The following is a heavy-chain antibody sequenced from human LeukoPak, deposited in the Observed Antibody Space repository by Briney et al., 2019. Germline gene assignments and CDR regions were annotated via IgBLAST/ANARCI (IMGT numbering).Heavy chain of an antibody. D-gene: IGHD6-19*01. CDR2: IYPGDSDT. J-gene: IGHJ4*02. CDR1: GYSFTSYW. Sequence: GESLKISCKGSGYSFTSYWIGWVRQMPGKGLEWMGIIYPGDSDTRYSPSFQGQVTISADKSICTAYLRWSSLKASDTAMYYCARQEGYSSGYPDYWGQGTLVTASS. V-gene: IGHV5-51*01. CDR3: ARQEGYSSGYPDY.